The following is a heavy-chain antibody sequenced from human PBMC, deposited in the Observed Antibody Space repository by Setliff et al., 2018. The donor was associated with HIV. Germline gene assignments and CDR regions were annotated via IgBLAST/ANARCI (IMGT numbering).Heavy chain of an antibody. CDR2: ISAYNGNT. D-gene: IGHD2-21*02. CDR1: GYSFINYG. CDR3: ARHGVATGTPPYYNFYALDV. Sequence: ASVKVSCKASGYSFINYGMSWVRQAPGQGLEWMGWISAYNGNTHYAQKLQGRLTVTTDTSTRTAYMELRSLTSDDTAVYYCARHGVATGTPPYYNFYALDVWGQGTTVTVTS. J-gene: IGHJ6*02. V-gene: IGHV1-18*01.